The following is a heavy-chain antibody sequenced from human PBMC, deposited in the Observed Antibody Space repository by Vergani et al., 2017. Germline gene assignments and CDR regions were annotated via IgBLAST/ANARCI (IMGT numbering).Heavy chain of an antibody. V-gene: IGHV4-4*07. CDR1: GSPISYWC. CDR2: LCPSGST. J-gene: IGHJ4*02. CDR3: ATGAGPFDS. Sequence: QVQMQESAPGLVKTSETLSLTCSASGSPISYWCWSWLRQPAGKGLEWIGRLCPSGSTNYKPSLKSRVTMSIDSSNNQFSLTLTSVPAADTAVYYCATGAGPFDSWGQGTLVTVSS. D-gene: IGHD7-27*01.